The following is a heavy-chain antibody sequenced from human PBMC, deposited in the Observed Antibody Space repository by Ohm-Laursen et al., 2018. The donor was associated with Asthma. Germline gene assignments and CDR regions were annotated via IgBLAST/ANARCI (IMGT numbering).Heavy chain of an antibody. V-gene: IGHV3-30*04. CDR2: ISYDGSNK. D-gene: IGHD6-13*01. J-gene: IGHJ6*02. Sequence: SLRLSCSASGFTFRSYAMHWVRQAPGKGLEWVAVISYDGSNKYYADSVKGRFTISRDNSKNTLYLQMNSLRAEDTAVYYCARGGQQLEWGVPYYYYGMDVWGQGTTVTVSS. CDR3: ARGGQQLEWGVPYYYYGMDV. CDR1: GFTFRSYA.